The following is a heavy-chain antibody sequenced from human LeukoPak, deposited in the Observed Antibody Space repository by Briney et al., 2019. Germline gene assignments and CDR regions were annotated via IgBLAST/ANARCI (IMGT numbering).Heavy chain of an antibody. V-gene: IGHV3-33*06. D-gene: IGHD2-2*01. CDR2: IWYDGSNK. CDR3: AKDSDRYCSSTSCYGIDP. J-gene: IGHJ5*02. Sequence: PGRSLRLSCAASGFTFSSYGMHWVRQAPGKGLEWVAVIWYDGSNKYYADSVKGRFTISRDNSKNTLYLQMNSLRAKDTAVYYCAKDSDRYCSSTSCYGIDPWGQGTLVTVSS. CDR1: GFTFSSYG.